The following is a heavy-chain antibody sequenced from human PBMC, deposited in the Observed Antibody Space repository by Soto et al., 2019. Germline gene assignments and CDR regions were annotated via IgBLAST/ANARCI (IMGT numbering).Heavy chain of an antibody. CDR3: AKSPRLEWLLSPSRDGMDV. V-gene: IGHV3-30*18. CDR1: GFAFSSYG. J-gene: IGHJ6*02. Sequence: PGGSLRLSCAASGFAFSSYGIHWVRQAPDKGLEWVAVISYAGSNKYYADSVKGRFTISRENSQNTLYLQMNSLRAEDTAVYYCAKSPRLEWLLSPSRDGMDVWGQGTTVTVSS. D-gene: IGHD3-3*01. CDR2: ISYAGSNK.